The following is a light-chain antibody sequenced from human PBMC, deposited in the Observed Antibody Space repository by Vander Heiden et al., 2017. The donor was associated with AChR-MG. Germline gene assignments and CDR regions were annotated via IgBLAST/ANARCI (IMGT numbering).Light chain of an antibody. CDR1: QSVSSY. CDR3: QHRSNWPQT. CDR2: EAS. J-gene: IGKJ2*01. Sequence: EIVLIQSPATLSLSPGERATLSCRASQSVSSYLAWYQQKPGQAPRLLIYEASNRATGIPARFSGSGSGTDFTLTISSLEPEEFAVYYCQHRSNWPQTFGQGTKLEIK. V-gene: IGKV3-11*01.